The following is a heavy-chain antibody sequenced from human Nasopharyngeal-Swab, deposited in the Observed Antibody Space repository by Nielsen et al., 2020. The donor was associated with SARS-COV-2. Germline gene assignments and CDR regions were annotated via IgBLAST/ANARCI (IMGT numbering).Heavy chain of an antibody. CDR3: ARGRSSYPPGY. CDR2: ISSSSYFT. Sequence: GESLKISCAASGFIFSDYYMSWIRQAPGKGLEWVSYISSSSYFTYYADSVEGRFTISRDNAKNSLYLQMDSLRAEDTAVYYCARGRSSYPPGYWGQGTQVTVSS. J-gene: IGHJ4*02. CDR1: GFIFSDYY. V-gene: IGHV3-11*06. D-gene: IGHD2-2*01.